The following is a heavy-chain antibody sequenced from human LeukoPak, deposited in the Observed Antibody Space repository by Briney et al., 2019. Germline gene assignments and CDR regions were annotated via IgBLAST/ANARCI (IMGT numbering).Heavy chain of an antibody. D-gene: IGHD2-2*01. V-gene: IGHV3-30*02. J-gene: IGHJ3*02. CDR1: GFTFSSYG. Sequence: GGSLRLSCAASGFTFSSYGMHWFRQAPGKGLEWVAFMHYDGSNKYYADSVKGRFTISRDNSKNTLYLQMNSLRAEDTAVYYCAKDEGGFYCSSTRCSGTSDAFDIWGQGTMVTVSS. CDR3: AKDEGGFYCSSTRCSGTSDAFDI. CDR2: MHYDGSNK.